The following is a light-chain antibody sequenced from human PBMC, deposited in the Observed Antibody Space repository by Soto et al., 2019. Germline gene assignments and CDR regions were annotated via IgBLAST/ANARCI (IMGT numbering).Light chain of an antibody. CDR1: QTVRNNY. CDR3: QQYADRPRT. J-gene: IGKJ1*01. V-gene: IGKV3-20*01. CDR2: DAS. Sequence: EFVLTQSPGTLSLSPGERATLSCRASQTVRNNYLAWYQQKPGQAPRLLIYDASSRATGIPDRFSGGGSGTEFTLTISSLESEDFAVYFCQQYADRPRTFGQGTKVDIK.